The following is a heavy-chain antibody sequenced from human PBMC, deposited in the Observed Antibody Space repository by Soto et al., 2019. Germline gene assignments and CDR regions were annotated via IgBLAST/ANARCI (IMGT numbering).Heavy chain of an antibody. J-gene: IGHJ3*02. CDR1: GFTFSSYS. Sequence: GGSLRLSCAASGFTFSSYSMNWVRQAPGKGLEWVSYISSSSSTIYYADSVKGRFTISRDNAKNSLYLQMNSLRDEDTAVYYCARAYGNGGRTGGRVMDAFDIWGQGTMVTVSS. CDR2: ISSSSSTI. D-gene: IGHD3-16*01. V-gene: IGHV3-48*02. CDR3: ARAYGNGGRTGGRVMDAFDI.